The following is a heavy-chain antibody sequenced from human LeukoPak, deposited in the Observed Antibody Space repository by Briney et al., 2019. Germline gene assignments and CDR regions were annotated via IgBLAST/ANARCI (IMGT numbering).Heavy chain of an antibody. CDR3: ARGIGRFDY. D-gene: IGHD2-15*01. J-gene: IGHJ4*02. Sequence: GGSLRLSCAASGFTFTTYWMSWVRQAPGKGLEWVAFIRYDGSNKYYADSVKGRFTISRDNSKNTLYLQMNSLRAEDTALYYCARGIGRFDYWGQGTLVTVSS. V-gene: IGHV3-30*02. CDR1: GFTFTTYW. CDR2: IRYDGSNK.